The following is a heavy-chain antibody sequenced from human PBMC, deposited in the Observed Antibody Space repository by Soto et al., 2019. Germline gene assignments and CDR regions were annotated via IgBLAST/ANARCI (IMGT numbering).Heavy chain of an antibody. Sequence: PSETLSLTCAVYGGSFSGYYWSWIRQPPGKGLEWIGEINHSGSTNYNPSLKSRVTISVDTSKNQFSLKLSSVTAADTAVYYCARAQRIFGVVKNPRGDWFDPWGQGTPVTSPQ. CDR1: GGSFSGYY. CDR3: ARAQRIFGVVKNPRGDWFDP. J-gene: IGHJ5*02. V-gene: IGHV4-34*01. CDR2: INHSGST. D-gene: IGHD3-3*01.